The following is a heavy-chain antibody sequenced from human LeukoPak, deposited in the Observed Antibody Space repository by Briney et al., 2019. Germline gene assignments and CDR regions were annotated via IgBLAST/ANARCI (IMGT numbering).Heavy chain of an antibody. Sequence: VASVKVSCKASGGTFSSYAISWVRQAPGQGLEWMGRIIPILGIANYAQKFQGRVTITADKSTSTAYMELSSLRSEDTAVYYCARDSPPNYGDYEDDYWGQGTLVTVSS. J-gene: IGHJ4*02. CDR3: ARDSPPNYGDYEDDY. D-gene: IGHD4-17*01. V-gene: IGHV1-69*04. CDR2: IIPILGIA. CDR1: GGTFSSYA.